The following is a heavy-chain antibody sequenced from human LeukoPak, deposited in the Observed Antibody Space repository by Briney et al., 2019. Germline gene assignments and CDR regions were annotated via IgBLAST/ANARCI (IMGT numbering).Heavy chain of an antibody. CDR2: IYYSGST. D-gene: IGHD3-10*01. V-gene: IGHV4-59*01. J-gene: IGHJ6*02. Sequence: PSETLSLTCTVSGGSISSYYWSWIRQPPGKGLEWIGYIYYSGSTNYNPSLKSRVTISVDTSKNQFSLKLSSVTAADTAVYYCARGGVTSLDYYYYGMDVWGQGTTATVSS. CDR3: ARGGVTSLDYYYYGMDV. CDR1: GGSISSYY.